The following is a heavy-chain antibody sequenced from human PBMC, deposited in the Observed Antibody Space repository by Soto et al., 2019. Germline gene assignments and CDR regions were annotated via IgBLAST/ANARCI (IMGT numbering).Heavy chain of an antibody. CDR1: GYTFTSYY. V-gene: IGHV1-46*01. D-gene: IGHD3-22*01. CDR3: ARDAGSDSSGFGDY. CDR2: INPSGGST. Sequence: QVQLVQYGAEVKKPGASVKVSCKASGYTFTSYYMHWVRQSPGQGLEWMGIINPSGGSTSFAQKFQGRVTMTRDTSTSTVYMELSSLRSEDKDVYYCARDAGSDSSGFGDYWGQRTLVTDSS. J-gene: IGHJ4*02.